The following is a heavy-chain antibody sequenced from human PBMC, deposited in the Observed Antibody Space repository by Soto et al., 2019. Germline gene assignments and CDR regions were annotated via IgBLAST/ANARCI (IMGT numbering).Heavy chain of an antibody. CDR1: GYTFTGYY. J-gene: IGHJ3*02. Sequence: GASVKVSCKASGYTFTGYYMNWVRQAPGQGLEWMGWINPNSGGTNYAQKFQGRVTMTRDTSIITAYMELSRLRSDDTAVYYCARTGYGGPDDAFDIWGQGTMVTVSS. V-gene: IGHV1-2*02. D-gene: IGHD3-16*01. CDR3: ARTGYGGPDDAFDI. CDR2: INPNSGGT.